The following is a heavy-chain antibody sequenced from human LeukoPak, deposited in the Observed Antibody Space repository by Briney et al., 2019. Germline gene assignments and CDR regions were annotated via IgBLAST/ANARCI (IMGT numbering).Heavy chain of an antibody. V-gene: IGHV4-34*01. CDR1: GGSFSGYY. D-gene: IGHD6-13*01. CDR2: INHSGST. J-gene: IGHJ6*03. CDR3: ARRAAARPYYYYYMDV. Sequence: SETLSLTCAVYGGSFSGYYWSWIRQPPGKGLEWIGEINHSGSTNYNPSLKSRVTISVDTSKNQFSLKLSSVTAADTAVYYCARRAAARPYYYYYMDVWGKGTTVTVSS.